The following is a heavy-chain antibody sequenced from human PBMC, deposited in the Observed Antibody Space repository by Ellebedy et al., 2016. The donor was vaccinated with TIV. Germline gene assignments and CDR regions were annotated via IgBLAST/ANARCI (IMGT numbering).Heavy chain of an antibody. CDR1: GGSFSGYY. CDR3: ARKWGPETVGAFDI. J-gene: IGHJ3*02. Sequence: GSLRLXCAVYGGSFSGYYWSWIRQPPGKGLEWIGEINHSGSTNYNPSLKSRVTISVDTSKNQFSLKLSSVTAADTAVYYCARKWGPETVGAFDIWGQGTMVTVSS. V-gene: IGHV4-34*01. D-gene: IGHD4-23*01. CDR2: INHSGST.